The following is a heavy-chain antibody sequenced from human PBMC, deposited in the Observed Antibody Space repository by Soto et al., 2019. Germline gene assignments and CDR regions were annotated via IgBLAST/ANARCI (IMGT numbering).Heavy chain of an antibody. V-gene: IGHV3-23*01. J-gene: IGHJ4*02. CDR1: VFTFSRYA. D-gene: IGHD6-19*01. Sequence: GGSLRLSCASSVFTFSRYAMSWVRHSPGKGLEWASSISTSDHTTYYADSVKGRFTISTDNSKNTLYVQMNGLRVEDTAVYYCASSPSAVGGTHYYFDYYGQGALVNGSS. CDR2: ISTSDHTT. CDR3: ASSPSAVGGTHYYFDY.